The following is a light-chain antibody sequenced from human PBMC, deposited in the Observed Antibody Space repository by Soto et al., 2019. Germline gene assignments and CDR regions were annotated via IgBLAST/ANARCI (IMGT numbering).Light chain of an antibody. V-gene: IGKV1-27*01. CDR1: QGIRHY. CDR2: EAS. Sequence: DIQMTQSPSSLSSSVGDIVTITCRASQGIRHYLAWYQQKPGKVPRLLIYEASNLQSGVPSRFRGGGSGTEFTLTISSLQPEDAATYYCQNFDSAPQTFGQGTKVDIK. CDR3: QNFDSAPQT. J-gene: IGKJ1*01.